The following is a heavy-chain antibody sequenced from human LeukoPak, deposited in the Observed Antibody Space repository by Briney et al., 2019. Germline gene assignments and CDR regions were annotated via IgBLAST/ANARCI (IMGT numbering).Heavy chain of an antibody. D-gene: IGHD2-2*02. CDR3: ARDIVVVPAAIRYYYMDV. J-gene: IGHJ6*03. CDR2: ISAYNGNT. Sequence: ASVKVSCKASGYTFTSYGISWVRQAPGQGLEWMGWISAYNGNTNYAQKLQGRVTMTTDTSTSTAHMELRSLRSDDTAVYYCARDIVVVPAAIRYYYMDVWGKGTTVTVSS. V-gene: IGHV1-18*01. CDR1: GYTFTSYG.